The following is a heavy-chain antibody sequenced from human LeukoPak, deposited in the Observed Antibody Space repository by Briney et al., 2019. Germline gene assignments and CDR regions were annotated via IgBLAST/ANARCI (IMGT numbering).Heavy chain of an antibody. J-gene: IGHJ4*02. D-gene: IGHD2-8*02. CDR1: GFTFSSYT. Sequence: GGSLRLSCAASGFTFSSYTMSWVRQAPGKGLEWVSGIGGSGGSTFYADSVKGRFTISRDNSKNTVYLRMNSLRAEDTAIYYCATKHWWGGGQGALVTVSS. V-gene: IGHV3-23*01. CDR3: ATKHWWG. CDR2: IGGSGGST.